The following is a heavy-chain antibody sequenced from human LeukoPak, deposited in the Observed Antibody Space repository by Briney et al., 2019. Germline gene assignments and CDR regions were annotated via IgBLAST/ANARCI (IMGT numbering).Heavy chain of an antibody. J-gene: IGHJ4*02. V-gene: IGHV1-2*02. CDR3: ASLSISPFDY. Sequence: ASVNVSCKASQYTFTGYYMHWLSQAPRHGLEWMGWINPNSGGTNYAQKFQGRVTMTRDTSISTAYMELSRLRSDDTAVYYCASLSISPFDYWGQGTLVTVSS. CDR2: INPNSGGT. D-gene: IGHD6-6*01. CDR1: QYTFTGYY.